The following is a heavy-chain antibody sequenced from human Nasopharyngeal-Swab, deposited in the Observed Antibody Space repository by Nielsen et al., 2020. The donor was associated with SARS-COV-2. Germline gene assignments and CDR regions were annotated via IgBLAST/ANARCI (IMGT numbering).Heavy chain of an antibody. Sequence: GESLKISCAASGFTFSSYSMNWVRQAPGKGLEWVSSISSSSSYIYYADSVKGRFTISRDSAKNSLYLQMNSLRAEDTAVYYCARDLVTIFGVVTYYFDYWGQGTLVTVSS. CDR3: ARDLVTIFGVVTYYFDY. V-gene: IGHV3-21*01. D-gene: IGHD3-3*01. CDR2: ISSSSSYI. J-gene: IGHJ4*02. CDR1: GFTFSSYS.